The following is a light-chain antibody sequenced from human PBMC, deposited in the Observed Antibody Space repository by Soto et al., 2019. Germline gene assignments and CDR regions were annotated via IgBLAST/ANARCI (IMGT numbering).Light chain of an antibody. V-gene: IGKV3-15*01. Sequence: EIVMTQSPATLSVSPGERATLSCRASHSVGSNLARYQQKPGEAPRLLLYGAAARAPGMPARFSGSGCGTEFTPPTSSLQSADSAVSYCQQYNEWTPITFGQGTRLEIK. J-gene: IGKJ5*01. CDR1: HSVGSN. CDR2: GAA. CDR3: QQYNEWTPIT.